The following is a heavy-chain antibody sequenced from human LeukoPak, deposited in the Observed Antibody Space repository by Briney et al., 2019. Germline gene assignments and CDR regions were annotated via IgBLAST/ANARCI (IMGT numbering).Heavy chain of an antibody. CDR1: GYTFTSYG. J-gene: IGHJ4*02. D-gene: IGHD1-14*01. Sequence: GASVKVTCKASGYTFTSYGISWVRQAPGQGLEWMGWISAYNGNTNYAQKLQGRVTMTTDTSTSTAYMELTSLRSDDTAVYYCARRTRYNSSPQYLDCWGQGTLVIVSS. CDR3: ARRTRYNSSPQYLDC. V-gene: IGHV1-18*01. CDR2: ISAYNGNT.